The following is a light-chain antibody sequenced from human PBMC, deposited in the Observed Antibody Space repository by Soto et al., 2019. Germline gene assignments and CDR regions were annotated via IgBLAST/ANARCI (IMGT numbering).Light chain of an antibody. V-gene: IGKV3-15*01. CDR2: GAS. CDR3: QQYNNWPWT. Sequence: ENVLTQSPGTLSLSPGERATLSCRASQTVSSYLTWYQQKPGQAPRLLIYGASTRATGIPARFSGSGSGTEFTLTISSLQSEDFAVYYCQQYNNWPWTFGQGTKVDIK. J-gene: IGKJ1*01. CDR1: QTVSSY.